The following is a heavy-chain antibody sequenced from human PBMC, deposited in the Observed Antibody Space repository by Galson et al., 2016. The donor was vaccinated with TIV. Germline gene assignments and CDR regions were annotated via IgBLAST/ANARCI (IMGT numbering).Heavy chain of an antibody. J-gene: IGHJ1*01. CDR3: ARWADSGSYYQYFHH. Sequence: LSLTCNVSGGSINSGGFFWSWVRQHPGKGLEWIGYVYNSGTTFYNPSLKNRVSISVDTPKNHFSLRLSSVTAADTAVYYCARWADSGSYYQYFHHWGQGTLVTVSS. D-gene: IGHD1-26*01. V-gene: IGHV4-31*03. CDR1: GGSINSGGFF. CDR2: VYNSGTT.